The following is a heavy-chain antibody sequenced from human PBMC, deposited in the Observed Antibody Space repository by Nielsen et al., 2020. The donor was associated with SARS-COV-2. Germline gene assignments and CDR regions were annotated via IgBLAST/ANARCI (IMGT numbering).Heavy chain of an antibody. CDR2: IWYDGIHK. CDR1: GFPFSTSG. J-gene: IGHJ4*02. V-gene: IGHV3-33*01. D-gene: IGHD4-11*01. Sequence: GESLKISCTASGFPFSTSGMHWVRQAPGKGLEWVAFIWYDGIHKFYADSVKGRFSISRDNSENILYLHMNSLRAEDTAVYYCGGDPPRSNYAFHSWGQGARVTVSS. CDR3: GGDPPRSNYAFHS.